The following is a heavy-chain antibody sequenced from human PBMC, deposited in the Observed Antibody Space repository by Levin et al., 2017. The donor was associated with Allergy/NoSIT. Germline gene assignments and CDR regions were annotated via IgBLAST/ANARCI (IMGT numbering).Heavy chain of an antibody. CDR3: ARDSYYYYGMDV. Sequence: GESLKISCKASGYTFTGYYMHWVRQAPGQGLEWMGRINPNSGGTNYAQKFQGRVTMTRDTSISTAYMELSRLRSDDTAVYYCARDSYYYYGMDVWGQGTTVTVSS. V-gene: IGHV1-2*06. J-gene: IGHJ6*02. CDR2: INPNSGGT. CDR1: GYTFTGYY.